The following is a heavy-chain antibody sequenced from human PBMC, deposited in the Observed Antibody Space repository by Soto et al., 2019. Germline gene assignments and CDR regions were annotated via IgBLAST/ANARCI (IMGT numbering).Heavy chain of an antibody. D-gene: IGHD6-13*01. CDR3: ARSLGGSSYCSPDY. V-gene: IGHV3-30*03. CDR1: GFPFGGYG. J-gene: IGHJ4*02. CDR2: LANDGSYQ. Sequence: QVQLVESGGGVVQPGGSLRLSCEASGFPFGGYGMHWVRQSPGEGLEWVAVLANDGSYQYYADSMKGRFTISRDNSKNTLYLQMDSLRAGDTAVYYCARSLGGSSYCSPDYWGQGTLVTVSS.